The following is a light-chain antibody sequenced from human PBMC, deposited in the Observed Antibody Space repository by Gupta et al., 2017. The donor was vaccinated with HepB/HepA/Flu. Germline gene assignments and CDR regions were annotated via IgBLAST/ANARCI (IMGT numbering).Light chain of an antibody. Sequence: EVVLTQSPVTLSLSPGESATLSCRASQTIGNFLAWYQQRPGQAPRLLIYDVFNMATGIPARFSGSASGTDFTLTISSLEPEDFAVYYCQQRFSWPATFGQGTKLEIK. CDR3: QQRFSWPAT. CDR1: QTIGNF. V-gene: IGKV3-11*01. CDR2: DVF. J-gene: IGKJ2*01.